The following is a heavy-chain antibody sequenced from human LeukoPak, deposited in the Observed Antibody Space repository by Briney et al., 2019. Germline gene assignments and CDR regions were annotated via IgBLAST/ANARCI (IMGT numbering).Heavy chain of an antibody. D-gene: IGHD6-13*01. Sequence: PSETLSLTCTVSGGSISSYYWSWLRQPAGKGLEWFGRIYTSGSTNYNPSLKSRVTISVDTSNNQFSLKLSSVTAADTAVYYCARGYLFTHSSSWHAEYFQHWGQGTLVTVSS. CDR3: ARGYLFTHSSSWHAEYFQH. V-gene: IGHV4-4*07. CDR1: GGSISSYY. CDR2: IYTSGST. J-gene: IGHJ1*01.